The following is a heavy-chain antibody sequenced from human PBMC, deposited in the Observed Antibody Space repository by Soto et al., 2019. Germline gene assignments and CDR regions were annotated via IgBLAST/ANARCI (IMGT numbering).Heavy chain of an antibody. V-gene: IGHV1-69*13. CDR1: GGTFSSYA. D-gene: IGHD3-10*01. J-gene: IGHJ5*02. CDR3: ARGGRVLPPWSWFDP. Sequence: ASVKVSCKASGGTFSSYAISWVRQAPGQGLEWMGGIIPIFGTANYAQKFQARVTITADESTSTAYMELSSLRSEDTAVYYCARGGRVLPPWSWFDPWGQGTLVTVSS. CDR2: IIPIFGTA.